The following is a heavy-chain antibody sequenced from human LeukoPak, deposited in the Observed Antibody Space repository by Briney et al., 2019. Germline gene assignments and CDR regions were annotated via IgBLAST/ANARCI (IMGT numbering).Heavy chain of an antibody. J-gene: IGHJ6*02. V-gene: IGHV3-13*01. CDR1: GSSVTSFD. CDR3: TREWRGIASHYHGMDV. D-gene: IGHD6-6*01. CDR2: VGTNDDT. Sequence: GGSLRLSCFASGSSVTSFDMYWVRQAAGRGLEWVSAVGTNDDTYYLGSVKGRFIISRENAKNSFTLQMNNLRVEDTAVYYCTREWRGIASHYHGMDVWGQGTTVTVSS.